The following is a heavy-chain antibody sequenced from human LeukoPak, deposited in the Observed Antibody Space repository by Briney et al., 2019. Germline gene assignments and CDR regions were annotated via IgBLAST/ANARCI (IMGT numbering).Heavy chain of an antibody. V-gene: IGHV3-30*02. CDR3: AKEKIPRGDYYFDY. Sequence: GGSLRLSCAASGFTFSSYGMHWVRQAPGKGLEWVAFIRYDGSNKYYAESVKGRFTISRDNSKNTLYLQMNSLRAEDTAVYYCAKEKIPRGDYYFDYWGQGTLVTVSS. CDR1: GFTFSSYG. J-gene: IGHJ4*02. CDR2: IRYDGSNK. D-gene: IGHD2-2*02.